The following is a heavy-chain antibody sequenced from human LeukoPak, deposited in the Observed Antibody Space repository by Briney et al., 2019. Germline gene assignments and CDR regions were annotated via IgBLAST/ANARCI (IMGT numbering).Heavy chain of an antibody. CDR2: INHSGST. D-gene: IGHD3-10*01. CDR3: ARGEEYYGSGSYYNRGFDY. Sequence: KPSETLSLTCAVYGGSFSGYYWSWIRQPPGKGLEWIGEINHSGSTNYNPSLKSRVTISVDTSKNQFSLKLSSVTAADTAVYYCARGEEYYGSGSYYNRGFDYWGQGTLVTASS. V-gene: IGHV4-34*01. CDR1: GGSFSGYY. J-gene: IGHJ4*02.